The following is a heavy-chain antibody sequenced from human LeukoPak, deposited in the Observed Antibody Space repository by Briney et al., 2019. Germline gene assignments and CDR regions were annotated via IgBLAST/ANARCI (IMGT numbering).Heavy chain of an antibody. CDR3: ARDGVLLGYYYGMDV. CDR1: GFTFSSYT. V-gene: IGHV3-21*01. J-gene: IGHJ6*02. D-gene: IGHD2-8*02. CDR2: ISSSSSYI. Sequence: GGSLRLSCAASGFTFSSYTMNWVRQAPGKGLEWVSSISSSSSYIYYADSVKGRFTISRDNAKNTLYLQMNSLRAEDTAVYYCARDGVLLGYYYGMDVWGQGTTVTVSS.